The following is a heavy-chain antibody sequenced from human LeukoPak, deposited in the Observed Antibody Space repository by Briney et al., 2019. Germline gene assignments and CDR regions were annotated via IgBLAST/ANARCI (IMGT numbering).Heavy chain of an antibody. D-gene: IGHD3-10*01. CDR2: IYYSGST. CDR1: GGSISSSSYY. CDR3: ARRGFTMVRGVTKNYYYYYMDV. J-gene: IGHJ6*03. V-gene: IGHV4-39*01. Sequence: SETLSLTCTVSGGSISSSSYYWGWIRQPPGKGLEWIGSIYYSGSTYYNPSLKSRFTISVDTSKNQFSLKLSSVTAADTAVYYCARRGFTMVRGVTKNYYYYYMDVWGKGTTVTISS.